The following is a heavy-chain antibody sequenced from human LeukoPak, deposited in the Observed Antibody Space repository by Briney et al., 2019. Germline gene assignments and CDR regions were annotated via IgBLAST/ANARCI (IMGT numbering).Heavy chain of an antibody. J-gene: IGHJ5*02. D-gene: IGHD3-10*01. CDR3: ARDVTSYYYGSGRSRFDP. CDR2: ISAYNGNT. CDR1: GYTFTNFG. V-gene: IGHV1-18*01. Sequence: ASVKVSCKASGYTFTNFGISWVRQAPGQGLEWMGWISAYNGNTNYAQKLRGRVTVTTDTSTSTAYMELRSLRSDDTAVYYCARDVTSYYYGSGRSRFDPWGQGTLVTVSS.